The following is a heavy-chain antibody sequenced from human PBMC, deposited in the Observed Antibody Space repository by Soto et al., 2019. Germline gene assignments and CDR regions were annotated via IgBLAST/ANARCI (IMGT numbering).Heavy chain of an antibody. V-gene: IGHV4-30-4*08. CDR3: ARNTSRLGWFDS. J-gene: IGHJ5*01. CDR1: GVSIKSGDNY. D-gene: IGHD7-27*01. Sequence: QVQLQESGPGQVKPSQTLSLTCSVSGVSIKSGDNYWSWIRQPPGKGLEWIGNIYYVGSTSYNPSVKSRVSMSVDTSKNQFSMKLTSVTAADTAVYYCARNTSRLGWFDSWGQGTLVTVSS. CDR2: IYYVGST.